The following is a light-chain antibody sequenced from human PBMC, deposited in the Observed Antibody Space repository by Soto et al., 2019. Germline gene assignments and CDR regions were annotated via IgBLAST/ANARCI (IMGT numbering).Light chain of an antibody. J-gene: IGKJ3*01. Sequence: EIVMTQSPATLSVSPGERATLSCRASQSVSNNLAWYQQQPGQAPRLLIYGASTTATGIPARFSGSGTGTEFTLTISSLQSEDFAVYYCLQYGRSAGLFTFGPGTKVDIK. V-gene: IGKV3-15*01. CDR2: GAS. CDR1: QSVSNN. CDR3: LQYGRSAGLFT.